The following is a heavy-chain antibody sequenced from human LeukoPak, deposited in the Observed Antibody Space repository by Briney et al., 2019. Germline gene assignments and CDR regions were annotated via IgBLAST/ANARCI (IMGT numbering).Heavy chain of an antibody. CDR3: ARVMYGGKEGTFDY. J-gene: IGHJ4*02. Sequence: GESLKISCKGSGYSFTNYWIGWVRQMPGKGLEWMGIINPADSDTRMSPAFHGQVTISADKSISTAYLQWSSLKAADSAMYYCARVMYGGKEGTFDYWGQGTLVTVSS. CDR2: INPADSDT. V-gene: IGHV5-51*01. D-gene: IGHD4-23*01. CDR1: GYSFTNYW.